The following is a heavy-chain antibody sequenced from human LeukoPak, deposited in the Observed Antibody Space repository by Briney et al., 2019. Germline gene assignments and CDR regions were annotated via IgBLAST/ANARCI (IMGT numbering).Heavy chain of an antibody. J-gene: IGHJ4*02. V-gene: IGHV1-69*05. CDR1: GGTFSSYA. CDR3: ARGPSLEWLLAG. Sequence: ASVKVSCKASGGTFSSYAISWVRQAPGQGLEWMGGIIPIFGTANYAQKFQGRVTITTDESTSTAYMELSSLRSEDTAVYYCARGPSLEWLLAGRGQGTLVTVSS. CDR2: IIPIFGTA. D-gene: IGHD3-3*02.